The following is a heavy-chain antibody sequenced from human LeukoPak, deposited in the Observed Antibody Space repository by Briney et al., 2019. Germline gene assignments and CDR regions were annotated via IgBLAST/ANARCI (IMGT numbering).Heavy chain of an antibody. J-gene: IGHJ4*02. CDR2: IKPNSGGT. CDR3: ARRIMVRGVIQVDYFDY. CDR1: GYSFADYY. Sequence: ASVKVSCKASGYSFADYYMHWVRQAPGQGLEWMGWIKPNSGGTRSAQKFQGRVTMTRDMSTSTVYMELSSLRSEDTAVYYCARRIMVRGVIQVDYFDYWGQGTLVTVSS. V-gene: IGHV1-2*02. D-gene: IGHD3-10*01.